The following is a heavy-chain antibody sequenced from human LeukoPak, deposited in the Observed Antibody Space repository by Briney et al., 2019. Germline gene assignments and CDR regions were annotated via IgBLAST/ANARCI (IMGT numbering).Heavy chain of an antibody. CDR3: ARESNWNYAFDY. CDR2: IRPDGVEK. J-gene: IGHJ4*02. V-gene: IGHV3-33*01. D-gene: IGHD1-7*01. CDR1: GLTPSNSM. Sequence: PGRSLRLSCAASGLTPSNSMMHWIRQAPGEGLEWVALIRPDGVEKFYPDSVKGRFTISRDNSKNTVYLEMTNLRAEDTAVYYCARESNWNYAFDYWGQGTLATVSS.